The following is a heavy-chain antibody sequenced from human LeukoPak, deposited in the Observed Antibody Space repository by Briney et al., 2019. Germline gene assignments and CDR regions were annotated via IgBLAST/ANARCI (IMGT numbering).Heavy chain of an antibody. Sequence: SETLSLSCTVSGGSISSYYWTWIRQPPGKGLEWIGFIYYTGSTNYNPSLKSRVTISVDTSKNQFSLKLSSVTAADTAVYYCATVNKQWLVRGVFDYWGQGTLVTVSS. CDR3: ATVNKQWLVRGVFDY. CDR2: IYYTGST. CDR1: GGSISSYY. V-gene: IGHV4-59*08. D-gene: IGHD6-19*01. J-gene: IGHJ4*02.